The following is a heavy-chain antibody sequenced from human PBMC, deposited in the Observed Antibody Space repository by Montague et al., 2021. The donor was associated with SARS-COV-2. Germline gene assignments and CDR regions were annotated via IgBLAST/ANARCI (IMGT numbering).Heavy chain of an antibody. V-gene: IGHV5-10-1*01. Sequence: QSGAEVKKPGESLRISCKGSGYSFTSYWISWVRQMPGKGLEWMGRIDPSDSYTDYSPSFQGHVTISADKSISTAYLQWSSLKASDTAMYYCARHFKWFGGLPDLNWFDPWGQGTLVTVSS. D-gene: IGHD3-10*01. CDR3: ARHFKWFGGLPDLNWFDP. CDR1: GYSFTSYW. CDR2: IDPSDSYT. J-gene: IGHJ5*02.